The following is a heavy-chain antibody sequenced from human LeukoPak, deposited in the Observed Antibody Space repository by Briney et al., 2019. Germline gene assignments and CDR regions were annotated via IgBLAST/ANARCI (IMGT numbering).Heavy chain of an antibody. D-gene: IGHD3-22*01. J-gene: IGHJ4*02. CDR1: GFMFSSYA. CDR3: ARGTSNSGYATMDL. Sequence: PGGSLRISCTVSGFMFSSYAMNWVRQAPGKGLEWVSVISGTGDSTFCVDSVKARFTISRDNSKNTLFLQMNTLRADDTAVYYCARGTSNSGYATMDLWGQGTLVTVSS. V-gene: IGHV3-23*01. CDR2: ISGTGDST.